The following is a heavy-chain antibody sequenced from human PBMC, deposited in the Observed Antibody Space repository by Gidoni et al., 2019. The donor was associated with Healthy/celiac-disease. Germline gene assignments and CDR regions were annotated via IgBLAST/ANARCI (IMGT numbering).Heavy chain of an antibody. CDR1: GGSISSSSYY. CDR3: ARSRENYGGWFDP. V-gene: IGHV4-39*01. CDR2: IYYSGRP. Sequence: QLKLQESGPGLVKPSETLSLTCTGSGGSISSSSYYWGWIRQPPGKGLEWIGIIYYSGRPYYNPSLKSRVTISVDTSKTQFSLKLSSVTAADTAVYYCARSRENYGGWFDPWGQGTLVTVSS. J-gene: IGHJ5*02. D-gene: IGHD4-17*01.